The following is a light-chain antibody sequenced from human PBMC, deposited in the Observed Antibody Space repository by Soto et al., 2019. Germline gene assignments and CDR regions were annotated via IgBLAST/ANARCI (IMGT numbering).Light chain of an antibody. CDR3: QQYDNSPLT. Sequence: EIVLTQSPGTLSLSPGERATLSCRASQPISSHNYLAWYQQKPGQAPRVLIYGASRRATGISDRFSGSGSGTDSTLTISRLEPEDLAVYYCQQYDNSPLTFGGGTKVEIK. CDR1: QPISSHNY. J-gene: IGKJ4*01. V-gene: IGKV3-20*01. CDR2: GAS.